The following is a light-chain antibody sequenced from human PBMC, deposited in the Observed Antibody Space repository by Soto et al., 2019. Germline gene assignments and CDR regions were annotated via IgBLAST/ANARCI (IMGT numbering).Light chain of an antibody. CDR2: WAS. J-gene: IGKJ4*01. Sequence: DIVMTQSPDSLAVSLGERATINCKSSQSVLYSSNNKNYLAWYQQKPGQHPKLLIYWASTRESGVTDRFSGSVSGTDFTLTISSLQAEDVAVYYCQQYYSTPLTFGGGTKVEIK. CDR3: QQYYSTPLT. V-gene: IGKV4-1*01. CDR1: QSVLYSSNNKNY.